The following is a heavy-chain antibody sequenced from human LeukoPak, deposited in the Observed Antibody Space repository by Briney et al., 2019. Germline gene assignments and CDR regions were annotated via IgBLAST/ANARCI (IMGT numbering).Heavy chain of an antibody. J-gene: IGHJ5*02. Sequence: ASVKVSCKASGGTFSSYAISWVRQAPGQGLEWIGRIIPILGIANYAQKFQGRVTITADKSTSTAYMELSSLRSEDTAVYYCARAYSPGRFDPWGQETLVTVSS. CDR2: IIPILGIA. CDR3: ARAYSPGRFDP. V-gene: IGHV1-69*04. D-gene: IGHD2-21*01. CDR1: GGTFSSYA.